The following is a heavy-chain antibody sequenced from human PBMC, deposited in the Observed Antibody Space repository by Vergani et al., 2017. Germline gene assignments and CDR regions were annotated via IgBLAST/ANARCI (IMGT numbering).Heavy chain of an antibody. J-gene: IGHJ6*02. D-gene: IGHD2-21*01. CDR2: ISGSGGNT. CDR3: AKARDANCKGGNCYSYYYGLDL. V-gene: IGHV3-23*01. CDR1: GFTFSSYA. Sequence: EVQLLESGGNLIQPGGSLRLSCGASGFTFSSYAMTWVRLAPGKGLQWVSAISGSGGNTFYTDSVKGRFTISRDNSKDTLYLQMNSLRVEDTDIYYCAKARDANCKGGNCYSYYYGLDLWGQGTTVTVSS.